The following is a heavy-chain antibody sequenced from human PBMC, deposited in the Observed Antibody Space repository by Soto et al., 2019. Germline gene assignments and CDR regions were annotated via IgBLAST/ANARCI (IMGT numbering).Heavy chain of an antibody. CDR1: GFIFSDCA. V-gene: IGHV3-23*01. CDR2: ISGSGGGT. Sequence: GGSLRLSCAASGFIFSDCAMSWVRQAPGKGLEWVSGISGSGGGTYFPDSVKGRFTISRDNSKNTLYLQMNSLRAEDTAVYYCAKVPYNSGWYYFDSWGQGTPVTVSS. D-gene: IGHD6-19*01. CDR3: AKVPYNSGWYYFDS. J-gene: IGHJ4*02.